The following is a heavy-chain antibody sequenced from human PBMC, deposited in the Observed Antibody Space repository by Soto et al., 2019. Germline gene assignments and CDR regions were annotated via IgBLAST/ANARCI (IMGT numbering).Heavy chain of an antibody. V-gene: IGHV1-24*01. CDR1: GYTLTELS. J-gene: IGHJ4*02. D-gene: IGHD6-19*01. CDR3: ASMSSGWYFDY. CDR2: FDADDGET. Sequence: ASVKVSCKVSGYTLTELSMHWVRQAPGKGLEWMGGFDADDGETIYAQKLQGRVTMTADTSTSTAYMELRSLRSDDTAVYYCASMSSGWYFDYWGQGTLVTVSS.